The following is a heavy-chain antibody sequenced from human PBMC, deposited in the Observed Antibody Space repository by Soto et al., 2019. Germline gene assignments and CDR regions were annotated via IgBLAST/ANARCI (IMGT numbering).Heavy chain of an antibody. J-gene: IGHJ5*02. CDR3: ATYRA. Sequence: PSETLSLTCTVSGGSISRTTYSWGWIRQPPGKGLEWIGNIYHSGRTSYNPSLRSRVTVSVDTSKNQVSLKLTSVTAADTAVYYCATYRAWGQGTLVTV. CDR1: GGSISRTTYS. CDR2: IYHSGRT. V-gene: IGHV4-39*01. D-gene: IGHD3-16*02.